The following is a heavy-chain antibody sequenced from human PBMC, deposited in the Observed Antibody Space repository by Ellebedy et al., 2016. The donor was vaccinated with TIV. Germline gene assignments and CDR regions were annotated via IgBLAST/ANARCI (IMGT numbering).Heavy chain of an antibody. CDR2: INPTSGST. J-gene: IGHJ4*02. CDR3: ATTEYSRTWSFDY. V-gene: IGHV1-46*01. CDR1: GNAFTSYS. D-gene: IGHD4-11*01. Sequence: AASVKVSCKASGNAFTSYSVYWVRRAPGRGLEWMGLINPTSGSTMYEQKFRGRVTVTRDTFTNTVYMELRSLTSEGTAVYFCATTEYSRTWSFDYWGQGTLVTVSS.